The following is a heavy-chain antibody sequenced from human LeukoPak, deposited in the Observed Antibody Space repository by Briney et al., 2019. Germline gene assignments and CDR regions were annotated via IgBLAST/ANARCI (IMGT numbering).Heavy chain of an antibody. Sequence: SGVSLRLSCAASGFTFSSYSMNWDRQAPGEGLEWVSHITASGTAMFYADSVKGRFTISRDNAKNSLYLQMNSLRDEDTAVYYCASSGSYRFDYWGQGTLVTVSS. V-gene: IGHV3-48*02. CDR1: GFTFSSYS. CDR3: ASSGSYRFDY. J-gene: IGHJ4*02. CDR2: ITASGTAM. D-gene: IGHD1-26*01.